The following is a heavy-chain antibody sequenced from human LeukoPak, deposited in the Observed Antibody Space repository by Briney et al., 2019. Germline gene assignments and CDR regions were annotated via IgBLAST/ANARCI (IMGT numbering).Heavy chain of an antibody. CDR3: ARLVTIAVAGDVDY. Sequence: GEPLKTSCKGSGYSFTSYWISWVRQMPGKGLEWIGIIYPGDSATRYSPSFRAHVTTSADKSISTAFLHWGSLKASASAMFACARLVTIAVAGDVDYWGQGTLVTVSS. CDR2: IYPGDSAT. D-gene: IGHD6-19*01. J-gene: IGHJ4*02. CDR1: GYSFTSYW. V-gene: IGHV5-51*01.